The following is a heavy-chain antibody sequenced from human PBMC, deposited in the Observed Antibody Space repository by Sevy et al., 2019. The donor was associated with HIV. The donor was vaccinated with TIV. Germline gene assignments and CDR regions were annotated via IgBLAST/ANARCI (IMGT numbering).Heavy chain of an antibody. CDR3: TRPMMGTLIPTGDTVDI. V-gene: IGHV3-73*01. CDR2: IRSKPNNYAT. D-gene: IGHD3-22*01. CDR1: GFTVSGSG. J-gene: IGHJ3*02. Sequence: GGSLRLSCAASGFTVSGSGLHWVRQAPGKGLEWVGRIRSKPNNYATVYAASVKGRFTISRDDSKNTAYLQMNSLKTEDTAVYYCTRPMMGTLIPTGDTVDIWGQGTMVTVSS.